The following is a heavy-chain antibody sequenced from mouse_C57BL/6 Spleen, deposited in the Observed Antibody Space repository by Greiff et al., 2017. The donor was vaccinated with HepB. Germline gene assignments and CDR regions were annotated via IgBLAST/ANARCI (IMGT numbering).Heavy chain of an antibody. V-gene: IGHV1-72*01. CDR2: IDPNSGGT. CDR1: GYTFTSYW. Sequence: QVQLQQPGAELVKPGASVKLSCKASGYTFTSYWMHWVKQRPGRGLEWIGRIDPNSGGTKYNEKFKSKATLTVDKPSSTAYMQLSSLTSEDSAVYYCAREGLSTTVVPYYFDYWGQGTTLTVSS. CDR3: AREGLSTTVVPYYFDY. D-gene: IGHD1-1*01. J-gene: IGHJ2*01.